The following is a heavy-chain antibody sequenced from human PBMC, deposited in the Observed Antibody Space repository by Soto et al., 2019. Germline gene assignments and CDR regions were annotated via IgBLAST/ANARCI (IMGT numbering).Heavy chain of an antibody. CDR1: RGSFSGYY. J-gene: IGHJ4*02. CDR2: IIHTGST. D-gene: IGHD2-2*01. Sequence: PSETLSLTCAVSRGSFSGYYWSWVRQFPGKGLEWIGEIIHTGSTNYNPSLKSRVTMSIDTSKKEIYLKLSSVTAADTAVYYCARVGQPPSDYWGQGTLVT. V-gene: IGHV4-34*12. CDR3: ARVGQPPSDY.